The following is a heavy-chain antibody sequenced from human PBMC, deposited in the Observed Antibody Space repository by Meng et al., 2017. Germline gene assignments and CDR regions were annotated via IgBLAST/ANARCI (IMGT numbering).Heavy chain of an antibody. CDR3: AHRQGTTEDFDY. J-gene: IGHJ4*02. CDR2: IYWDDDK. D-gene: IGHD4-17*01. CDR1: GLSLSTSGVG. V-gene: IGHV2-5*02. Sequence: QKTMAEGGSTLDKPSPPPALACTVPGLSLSTSGVGVGWTRQPPGKALEWLAIIYWDDDKRYSTSLKRRLTITKDTSKNQVVLTMTNMDPVDTATYYCAHRQGTTEDFDYWGQGTLVTVSS.